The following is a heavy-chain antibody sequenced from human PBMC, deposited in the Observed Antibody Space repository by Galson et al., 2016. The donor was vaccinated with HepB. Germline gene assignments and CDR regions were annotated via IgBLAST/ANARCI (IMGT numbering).Heavy chain of an antibody. CDR2: FFYSGST. V-gene: IGHV4-59*01. CDR3: ARGSYYGLGSNFDS. D-gene: IGHD3-10*01. Sequence: SETLSLTCSVSGGSISSYYWSWIRQPPGKGLEWIGHFFYSGSTDFNPSLRSRVTILGDTSKNQFSLRLSSVTAADTAVYYCARGSYYGLGSNFDSWGQGILVTVSS. J-gene: IGHJ4*02. CDR1: GGSISSYY.